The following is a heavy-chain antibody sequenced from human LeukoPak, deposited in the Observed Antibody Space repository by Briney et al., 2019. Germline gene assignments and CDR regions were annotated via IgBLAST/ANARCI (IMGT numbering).Heavy chain of an antibody. Sequence: SETLSLTCTVSGDSISSGGYYWSWIRQHPGKGLEWIGYSYYSGSTYYNPSLKSRVTISVVTSKNQFSLKLSSVTAADTAVYYCARSITMVRGNWFDPWGQGTLVTVSS. V-gene: IGHV4-31*03. D-gene: IGHD3-10*01. J-gene: IGHJ5*02. CDR3: ARSITMVRGNWFDP. CDR2: SYYSGST. CDR1: GDSISSGGYY.